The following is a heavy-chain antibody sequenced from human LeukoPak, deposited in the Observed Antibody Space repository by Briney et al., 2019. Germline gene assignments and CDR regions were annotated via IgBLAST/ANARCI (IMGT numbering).Heavy chain of an antibody. J-gene: IGHJ4*02. Sequence: GGSLTLSCAASGYTFSDFSVNWVRQAPGKGLEWVSSISVRSNYRYYADSVRGRFTISRDDARDSLFLQMNSLRTEDTAVYFCVRLRRNNDRSGYYYYYDYWGQGTLVTVSS. CDR3: VRLRRNNDRSGYYYYYDY. D-gene: IGHD3-22*01. V-gene: IGHV3-21*01. CDR1: GYTFSDFS. CDR2: ISVRSNYR.